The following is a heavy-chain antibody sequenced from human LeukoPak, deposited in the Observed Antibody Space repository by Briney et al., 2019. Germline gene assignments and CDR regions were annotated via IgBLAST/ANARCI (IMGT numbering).Heavy chain of an antibody. CDR1: GFTFSDYY. CDR2: ISSSGSTI. Sequence: PGGSLRLSCAASGFTFSDYYVSWIRQAPGKGLERVSYISSSGSTIYYADSVKGRFTISRDNAKNSLYLQMNSLRAEDTAVYYCAKDGRNGYNGPEDYWGQGTLVTVSS. V-gene: IGHV3-11*04. CDR3: AKDGRNGYNGPEDY. J-gene: IGHJ4*02. D-gene: IGHD5-24*01.